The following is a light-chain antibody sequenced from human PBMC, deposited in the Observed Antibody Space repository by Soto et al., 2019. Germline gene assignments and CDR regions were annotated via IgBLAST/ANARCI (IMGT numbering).Light chain of an antibody. J-gene: IGKJ5*01. CDR1: QGISNF. Sequence: DIQMTQSPSSLSASVGDRVTITCRASQGISNFVAWYQQKPGKVPKLLISAASTLQPGVPSRFSGSGSGTDFTLTITSLQPEDVAAYYCQKYSSVITFGQGTRLEIK. CDR3: QKYSSVIT. V-gene: IGKV1-27*01. CDR2: AAS.